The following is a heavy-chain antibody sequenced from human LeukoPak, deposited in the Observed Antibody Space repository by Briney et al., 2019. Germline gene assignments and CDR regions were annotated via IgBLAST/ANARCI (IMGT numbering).Heavy chain of an antibody. J-gene: IGHJ4*02. CDR2: IWYDGSNK. Sequence: GGSLRLSCAASGFTFSSYGMHWVRQAPGKGLEWGAVIWYDGSNKYYADSVKGRFTISRDNSKNTLYLQMNSLRAEDTAVYYCAKSNIVVVVAAAPLDYWGQGTLVTVSS. CDR1: GFTFSSYG. D-gene: IGHD2-15*01. CDR3: AKSNIVVVVAAAPLDY. V-gene: IGHV3-33*06.